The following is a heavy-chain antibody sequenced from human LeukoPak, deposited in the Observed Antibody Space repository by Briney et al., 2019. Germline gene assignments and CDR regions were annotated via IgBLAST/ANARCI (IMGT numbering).Heavy chain of an antibody. CDR3: AKSDCSGGSCQSDY. CDR1: GITLSNYG. V-gene: IGHV3-23*01. CDR2: ISGSGGST. Sequence: GGPLRLSCAVSGITLSNYGMSWVRQAPEKGLEWVSAISGSGGSTYYADSVEGRFTISRDNSKNTLYLQMNSLRAEDTAVYYCAKSDCSGGSCQSDYWGQGTLVTVSS. D-gene: IGHD2-15*01. J-gene: IGHJ4*02.